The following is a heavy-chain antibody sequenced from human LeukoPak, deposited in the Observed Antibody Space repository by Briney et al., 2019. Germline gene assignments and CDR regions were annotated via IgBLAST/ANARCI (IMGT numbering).Heavy chain of an antibody. J-gene: IGHJ3*02. CDR2: ISSSSSYI. CDR3: ARVLDSGYEKNDAFDI. CDR1: GFTFSSYS. V-gene: IGHV3-21*01. D-gene: IGHD5-12*01. Sequence: GGSLRLSCAASGFTFSSYSMNWVRQAPGKGLEWVSSISSSSSYIYYADSVKGRFTISRDNAKNSLYLQMNSLRAEDTAVYYCARVLDSGYEKNDAFDIWGQGTMVTVSS.